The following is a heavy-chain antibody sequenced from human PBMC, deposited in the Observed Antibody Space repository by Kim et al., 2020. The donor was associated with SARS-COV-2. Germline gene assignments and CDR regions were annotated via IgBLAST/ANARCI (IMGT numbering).Heavy chain of an antibody. CDR1: GGSISSYY. Sequence: SETLSLTCTVSGGSISSYYWSWIRQPPGKGLEWIGYIYYSGSTNYNPSLKSRVTISVDTSKNQFSLKLSSVTAADTAVYYCARHARITIFGVVIMGYFDYCGQGTLVTVSS. CDR2: IYYSGST. D-gene: IGHD3-3*01. J-gene: IGHJ4*02. CDR3: ARHARITIFGVVIMGYFDY. V-gene: IGHV4-59*08.